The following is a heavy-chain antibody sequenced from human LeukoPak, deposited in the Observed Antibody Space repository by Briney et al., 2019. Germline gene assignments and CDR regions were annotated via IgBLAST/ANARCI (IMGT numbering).Heavy chain of an antibody. CDR1: GGSISSYY. V-gene: IGHV4-4*07. CDR3: ARDSGRIHGYYYGMDV. D-gene: IGHD1-1*01. CDR2: IYTSGST. Sequence: PSETLSLACTVSGGSISSYYWSWIRQPAGKGLEWIGRIYTSGSTNYNPSLKSRVTMSVDTSKNQFSLKLSSVTAADTAVYYCARDSGRIHGYYYGMDVWGQGTAVTVSS. J-gene: IGHJ6*02.